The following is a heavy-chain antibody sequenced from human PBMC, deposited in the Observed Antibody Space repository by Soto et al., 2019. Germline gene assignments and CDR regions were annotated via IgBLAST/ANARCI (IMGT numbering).Heavy chain of an antibody. CDR3: ARRGYSGASWFDP. CDR2: INHSGST. V-gene: IGHV4-34*01. CDR1: GGSFSGYY. Sequence: QVQLQQWGAGLLKPSETLSLTCAVYGGSFSGYYWSWIRQPPGKGLEWIGEINHSGSTNYNPSLHSRVPISVDTSKNQFSLKLSSVTAADTAVYYCARRGYSGASWFDPWGQGSLVTVSS. J-gene: IGHJ5*02. D-gene: IGHD5-18*01.